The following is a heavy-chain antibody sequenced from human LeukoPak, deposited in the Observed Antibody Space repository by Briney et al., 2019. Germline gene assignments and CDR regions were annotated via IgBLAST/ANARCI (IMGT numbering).Heavy chain of an antibody. Sequence: ASVKVSCKASGYTFTSYGISWVRQAPGQGLEWMGWISAYNGNTNYAQKLQGRVTMTTDTSTSTAYMELRSLRSDGTAVYYCARAYCSSTSCYNFADYWGQGTLVTVSS. J-gene: IGHJ4*02. D-gene: IGHD2-2*02. CDR3: ARAYCSSTSCYNFADY. CDR1: GYTFTSYG. CDR2: ISAYNGNT. V-gene: IGHV1-18*01.